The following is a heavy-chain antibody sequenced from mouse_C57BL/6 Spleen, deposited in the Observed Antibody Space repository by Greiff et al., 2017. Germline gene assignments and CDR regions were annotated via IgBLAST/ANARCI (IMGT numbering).Heavy chain of an antibody. CDR1: GYTFTDYY. CDR3: ARSMITTYYYAMDY. J-gene: IGHJ4*01. D-gene: IGHD2-4*01. Sequence: EVQLQQSGPELVKPGASVKISCKASGYTFTDYYMNWVKQSHGKSLEWIGDINPNNGGTSYNQKFKGKATLTVDKSSSTAYMELRSLTSEDSAVYYCARSMITTYYYAMDYWGQGTSVTVSS. V-gene: IGHV1-26*01. CDR2: INPNNGGT.